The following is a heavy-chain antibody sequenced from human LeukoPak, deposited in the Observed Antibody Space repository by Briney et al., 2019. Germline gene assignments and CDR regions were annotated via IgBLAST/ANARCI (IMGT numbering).Heavy chain of an antibody. CDR3: ASRKNTLTGIDY. D-gene: IGHD3-9*01. V-gene: IGHV4-38-2*01. CDR2: IYHSGST. Sequence: PSETLSLICAVSGYSISSGYYWGWIRQPPGKGLEWIGSIYHSGSTYYNPSLKSRVTISVDTSKNQFSLKLSSVTAADTAVYYCASRKNTLTGIDYWGQGTLVTVSS. J-gene: IGHJ4*02. CDR1: GYSISSGYY.